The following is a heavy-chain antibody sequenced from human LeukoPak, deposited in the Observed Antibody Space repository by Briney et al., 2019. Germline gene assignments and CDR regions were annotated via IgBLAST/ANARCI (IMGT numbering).Heavy chain of an antibody. D-gene: IGHD2-2*01. CDR1: GYSFTSYW. V-gene: IGHV5-51*01. J-gene: IGHJ4*02. CDR2: IYPGDSDT. CDR3: ATYFASEIVVPAATSGYFDY. Sequence: GESLKISCKGSGYSFTSYWIGWVRQMPGKGLEWMGIIYPGDSDTRYSPSFQGQVTISADKSISTAYLQWSSLKASDTAMYYCATYFASEIVVPAATSGYFDYWGQGTLVTVTS.